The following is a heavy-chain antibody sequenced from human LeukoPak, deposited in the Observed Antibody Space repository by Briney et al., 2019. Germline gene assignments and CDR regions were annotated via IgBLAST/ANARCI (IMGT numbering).Heavy chain of an antibody. Sequence: AGGSLRLSCAASGFTFSSYSMNWVRQAPGKGLEWVSSISSSSYIYYADSVKGRFTISRDNAKNSLYLQMNSLRAEDTAVYYCARDRGFYYYDSSGYYSYWGQGTLVTVSS. CDR3: ARDRGFYYYDSSGYYSY. J-gene: IGHJ4*02. CDR2: ISSSSYI. CDR1: GFTFSSYS. D-gene: IGHD3-22*01. V-gene: IGHV3-21*01.